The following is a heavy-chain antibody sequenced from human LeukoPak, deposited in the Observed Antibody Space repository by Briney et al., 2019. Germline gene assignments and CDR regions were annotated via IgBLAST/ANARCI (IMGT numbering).Heavy chain of an antibody. CDR1: GGSFSGYY. D-gene: IGHD3-10*01. J-gene: IGHJ4*02. CDR2: INHSGST. CDR3: ARGRMVRGVKRTNDY. V-gene: IGHV4-34*01. Sequence: PSETLSLTCAVYGGSFSGYYWSWIRQPPGKGLEWIGEINHSGSTNYNPSLKSRVTISVGTSKNQFSLKLSSVTAADTAVYYCARGRMVRGVKRTNDYWGQGTLVTVSS.